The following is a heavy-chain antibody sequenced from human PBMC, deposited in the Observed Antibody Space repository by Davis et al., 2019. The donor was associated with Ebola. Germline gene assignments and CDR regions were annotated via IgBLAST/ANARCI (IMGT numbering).Heavy chain of an antibody. D-gene: IGHD2-2*01. CDR2: IKQDGSEK. V-gene: IGHV3-7*01. Sequence: GESLKISCAASGFTVSSNYMSWVRQAPGKGLEWVANIKQDGSEKYYVDSVKGRFTISRDNAKNSLYLQMNSLRAEDTAVYYCARDPSRIVVVPAAAKEFDYWGQGTLVTVSS. J-gene: IGHJ4*02. CDR3: ARDPSRIVVVPAAAKEFDY. CDR1: GFTVSSNY.